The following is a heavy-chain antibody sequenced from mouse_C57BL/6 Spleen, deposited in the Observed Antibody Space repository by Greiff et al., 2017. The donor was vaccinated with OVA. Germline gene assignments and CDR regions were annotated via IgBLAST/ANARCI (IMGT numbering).Heavy chain of an antibody. D-gene: IGHD2-1*01. CDR3: ALGNSWFAY. CDR2: INPNNGGT. V-gene: IGHV1-18*01. Sequence: VQLQQSGPELVKPGASVKLPCKASGYTFTDYNMDWVKQSHGKSLEWIGDINPNNGGTIYNQKFKGKATLTVDKSSSTAYMELRSLTSEDTAVYYCALGNSWFAYWGQGTLVTVSA. J-gene: IGHJ3*01. CDR1: GYTFTDYN.